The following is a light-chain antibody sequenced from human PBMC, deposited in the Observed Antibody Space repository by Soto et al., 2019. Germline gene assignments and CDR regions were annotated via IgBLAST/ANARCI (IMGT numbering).Light chain of an antibody. V-gene: IGKV3-11*01. Sequence: IVLTQSPATLSLSPGERATLSCRASQSVSSDLAWYQQKPGQAPRLLIYDASNRATGIPARFSGSGSGTDFTLTISSLEAEDFAVYYCQQRSNWPTITFGQGTRLEIK. CDR1: QSVSSD. CDR3: QQRSNWPTIT. J-gene: IGKJ5*01. CDR2: DAS.